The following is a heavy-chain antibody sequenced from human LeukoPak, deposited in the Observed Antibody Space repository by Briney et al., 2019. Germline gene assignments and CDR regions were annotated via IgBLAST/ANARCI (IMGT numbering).Heavy chain of an antibody. CDR3: ARGGRFGTPTYYYFDY. D-gene: IGHD3-10*01. CDR2: INPNSGGT. J-gene: IGHJ4*02. Sequence: ASVKVSCKASGYTFTGYYMHWVRQAPGQGLEWMGWINPNSGGTNYAQKFQGRVTMTRDTSTSTVYMELSSLRSEDTAVYYCARGGRFGTPTYYYFDYWGQGTLVTVSS. V-gene: IGHV1-2*02. CDR1: GYTFTGYY.